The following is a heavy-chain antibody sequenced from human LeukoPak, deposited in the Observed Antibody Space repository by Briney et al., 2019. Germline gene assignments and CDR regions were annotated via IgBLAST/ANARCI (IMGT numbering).Heavy chain of an antibody. J-gene: IGHJ6*02. Sequence: QPGRSLRLSCAASGFTFSSYGMHWVRQAPGKGLEWAAVISYDGSNKYYADSVKGRFTISRDNSKNTLYLQMNSLRAEDTAVYYCAKGGYYDSSGYYPLGDVWGQGTTVTVSS. CDR1: GFTFSSYG. CDR2: ISYDGSNK. CDR3: AKGGYYDSSGYYPLGDV. D-gene: IGHD3-22*01. V-gene: IGHV3-30*18.